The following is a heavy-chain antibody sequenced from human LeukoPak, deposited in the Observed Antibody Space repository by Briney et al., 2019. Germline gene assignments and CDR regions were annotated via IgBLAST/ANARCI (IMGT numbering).Heavy chain of an antibody. CDR3: ARGGYGDYFGHD. CDR2: IRGSGITT. Sequence: PGGSLTLSCVGSGFTFSDYAMTWVRQAPGKGLEWVSAIRGSGITTYYADSVKGRFTISRDNAKNSLYLQMNSLRAEDTAVYYCARGGYGDYFGHDWGQGTLVTVSS. D-gene: IGHD4-17*01. V-gene: IGHV3-21*06. J-gene: IGHJ4*02. CDR1: GFTFSDYA.